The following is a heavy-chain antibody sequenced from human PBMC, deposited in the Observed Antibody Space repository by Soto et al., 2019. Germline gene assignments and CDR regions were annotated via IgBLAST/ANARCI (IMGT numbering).Heavy chain of an antibody. D-gene: IGHD4-17*01. J-gene: IGHJ6*02. V-gene: IGHV4-4*07. Sequence: PSESLSLTCTVAGGSISSYYWSWIRQPAGKGLEWIGRIYTSGSTNYNPSLKSRVTMSVDTSKNQFSLKLSSVTAADTAVYYCARADYGDLDSDYSYYGMDVWGQGTTVTVSS. CDR1: GGSISSYY. CDR2: IYTSGST. CDR3: ARADYGDLDSDYSYYGMDV.